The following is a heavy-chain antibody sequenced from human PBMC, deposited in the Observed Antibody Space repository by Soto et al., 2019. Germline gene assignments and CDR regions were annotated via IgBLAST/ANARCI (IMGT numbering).Heavy chain of an antibody. D-gene: IGHD2-2*01. V-gene: IGHV3-23*01. CDR2: ISGSGDST. CDR3: AKPEYCSSSSCYWSRGGLDH. CDR1: GFTFSSQA. J-gene: IGHJ5*02. Sequence: GGSLRLSCAASGFTFSSQAMSWVRQAPGKGLEWVSGISGSGDSTYYADSVKGRLTISRDNSKNTLYLQMSSMRAEDTAVYYCAKPEYCSSSSCYWSRGGLDHWGQRTLVTVSS.